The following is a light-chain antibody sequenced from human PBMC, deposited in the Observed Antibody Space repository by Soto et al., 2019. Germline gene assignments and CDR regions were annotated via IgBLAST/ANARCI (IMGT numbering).Light chain of an antibody. CDR3: SSYRSSSTYV. Sequence: QSAPTQPASVSGSPGQSITISCTGTSSDVGGYNYVSWYQQYPGKAPRLLIYDVSNRPSGVSNRFSGSKSGNTASLTISGLQAEDEGDYYCSSYRSSSTYVFGTGTKVTVL. J-gene: IGLJ1*01. V-gene: IGLV2-14*01. CDR1: SSDVGGYNY. CDR2: DVS.